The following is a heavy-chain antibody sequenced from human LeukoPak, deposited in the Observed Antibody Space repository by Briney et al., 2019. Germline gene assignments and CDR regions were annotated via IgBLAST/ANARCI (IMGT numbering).Heavy chain of an antibody. CDR3: ARRAGAYSHPYDY. J-gene: IGHJ4*02. V-gene: IGHV3-49*03. Sequence: GGSLRLSCTASGFTFGDYAMSWFRQAPGKGLEWVGFIRSKAYGGTTEYAASVKGRFTISRDDSKSIAYLQMNSLKTEDTAVYYCARRAGAYSHPYDYWGQGTLVTVSS. D-gene: IGHD4/OR15-4a*01. CDR1: GFTFGDYA. CDR2: IRSKAYGGTT.